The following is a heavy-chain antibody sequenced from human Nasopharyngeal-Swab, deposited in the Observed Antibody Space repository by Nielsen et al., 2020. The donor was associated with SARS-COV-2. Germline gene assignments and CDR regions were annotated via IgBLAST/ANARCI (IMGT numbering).Heavy chain of an antibody. V-gene: IGHV1-3*01. CDR2: INAGNGNT. Sequence: ASVKVSCKASGYTFTSYAMHWVRQAPGQRLEWMGWINAGNGNTKYSQKFQGRVTITRDTSASTAYMEPSSLRSEDTAVYYCARGVFWSRLRLGGLDYWGQGTLVTVSS. J-gene: IGHJ4*02. CDR3: ARGVFWSRLRLGGLDY. D-gene: IGHD5-12*01. CDR1: GYTFTSYA.